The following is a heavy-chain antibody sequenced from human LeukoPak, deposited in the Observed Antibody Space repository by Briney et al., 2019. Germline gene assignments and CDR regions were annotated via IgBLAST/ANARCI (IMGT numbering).Heavy chain of an antibody. V-gene: IGHV3-23*01. CDR2: ISGSGGST. Sequence: GGSLRLSCAASGFTFNNHAMSWARQAPGKGLEWVSAISGSGGSTYYADSVKGRFTISRDNSKNTLYLQMNSLRAEDTAVYYCAKERGQVPAAIGNWFDPWGQGTLVTVSS. CDR3: AKERGQVPAAIGNWFDP. J-gene: IGHJ5*02. CDR1: GFTFNNHA. D-gene: IGHD2-2*02.